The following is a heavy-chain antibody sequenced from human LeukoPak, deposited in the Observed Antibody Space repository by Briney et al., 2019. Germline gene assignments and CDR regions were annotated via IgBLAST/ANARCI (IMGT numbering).Heavy chain of an antibody. V-gene: IGHV3-21*01. D-gene: IGHD5-24*01. J-gene: IGHJ4*02. Sequence: QPGGSLRLSCAASGFTFSSYGMHWVRQAPGKGLEWVSSISSSSSYIYYADSVKGRFTISRDNAKNSLYLQMNSLRAEDTTVYYCASSTIFDYWGQGTLVTVSS. CDR2: ISSSSSYI. CDR1: GFTFSSYG. CDR3: ASSTIFDY.